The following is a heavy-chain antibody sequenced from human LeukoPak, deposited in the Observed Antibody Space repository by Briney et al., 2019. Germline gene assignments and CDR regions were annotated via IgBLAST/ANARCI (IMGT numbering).Heavy chain of an antibody. J-gene: IGHJ4*02. CDR3: ARDIVYLIDEDYG. Sequence: SETLSLTCSVSGSSFNTYYWSWIRQPAGKALEWIGRIHTSRSADYSPSLQSRVTISVDMSKKEFSLKLTSVTAADTAVYYCARDIVYLIDEDYGWGQGILVTVSS. CDR2: IHTSRSA. D-gene: IGHD4-17*01. V-gene: IGHV4-4*07. CDR1: GSSFNTYY.